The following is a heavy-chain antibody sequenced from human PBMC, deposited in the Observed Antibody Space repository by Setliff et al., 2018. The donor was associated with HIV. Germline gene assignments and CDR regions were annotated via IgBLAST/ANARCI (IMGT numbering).Heavy chain of an antibody. CDR1: GDSLNTYY. CDR2: IYASGKT. J-gene: IGHJ4*02. D-gene: IGHD3-3*01. CDR3: ARGNNDLESFDY. V-gene: IGHV4-4*07. Sequence: SETLSLTCNVSGDSLNTYYWSWIRQSGGKGLEWIGRIYASGKTTFNPSLKSRVRMSVDTSKNQFSLKLTSVTASDTAAYYCARGNNDLESFDYWGQGALVTVSS.